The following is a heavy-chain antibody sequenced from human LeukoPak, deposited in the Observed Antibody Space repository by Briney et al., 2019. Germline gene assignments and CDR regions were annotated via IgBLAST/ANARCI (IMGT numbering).Heavy chain of an antibody. CDR1: GITLSNYG. V-gene: IGHV3-23*01. CDR2: ISDSGGIT. D-gene: IGHD5-18*01. Sequence: PGGSLRLSCAVSGITLSNYGMSWVRQAPGKGLEWVAGISDSGGITKYADSVKGRFTISRDNSKNTLYLQMNSLRAEDTAVYYCAKFGGYSYGFVGGVDYWGQGTLVTVSS. CDR3: AKFGGYSYGFVGGVDY. J-gene: IGHJ4*02.